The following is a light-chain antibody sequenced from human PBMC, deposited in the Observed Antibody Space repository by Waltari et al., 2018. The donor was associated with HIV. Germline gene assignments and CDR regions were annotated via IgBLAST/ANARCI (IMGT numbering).Light chain of an antibody. V-gene: IGLV2-14*01. CDR2: EVS. Sequence: QSALTQPASVSGSPGQSITISCTGTSSDLRIYNSVSWYQHPPGQDPKVIIYEVSNRPSGVSSRFSGSISANTASLTISGLQAEDEAVYFCASYISSSSPEFGGGTKVTVL. J-gene: IGLJ3*02. CDR1: SSDLRIYNS. CDR3: ASYISSSSPE.